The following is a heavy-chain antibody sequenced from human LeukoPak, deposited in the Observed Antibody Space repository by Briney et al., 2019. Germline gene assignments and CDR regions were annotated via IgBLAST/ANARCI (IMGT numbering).Heavy chain of an antibody. V-gene: IGHV4-39*01. CDR1: GGSISSSSHY. CDR2: IYYSGSH. Sequence: ASETLSLTCTVSGGSISSSSHYWGWIRQPPGKGLEWIGSIYYSGSHYYNPSLKRRVTISVDMSKKQFSLNQRSFTPGHRPVYFCAGHGGDYDYVWGSYRHYLPFEYWGQGTLVTVSS. J-gene: IGHJ4*02. D-gene: IGHD3-16*02. CDR3: AGHGGDYDYVWGSYRHYLPFEY.